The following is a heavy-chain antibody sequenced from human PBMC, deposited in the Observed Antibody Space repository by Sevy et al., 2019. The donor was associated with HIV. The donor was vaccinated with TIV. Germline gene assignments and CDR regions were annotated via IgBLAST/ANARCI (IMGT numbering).Heavy chain of an antibody. CDR2: VSKEGTNK. Sequence: GGSLRLSCEASGFTFTRYAFHWVRQAPGKGLEWVAVVSKEGTNKYYADSVKGRFTISGDNSRNPLFLQMQSLRADDTAVYFCARDPHSVPHWGSFDSWGQGTLVTVSS. CDR3: ARDPHSVPHWGSFDS. V-gene: IGHV3-30-3*01. CDR1: GFTFTRYA. D-gene: IGHD3-16*01. J-gene: IGHJ4*02.